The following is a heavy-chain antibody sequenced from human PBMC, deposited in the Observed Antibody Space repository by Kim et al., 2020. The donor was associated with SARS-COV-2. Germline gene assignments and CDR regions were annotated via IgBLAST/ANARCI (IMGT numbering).Heavy chain of an antibody. CDR1: GGSFSGYY. V-gene: IGHV4-34*01. J-gene: IGHJ2*01. D-gene: IGHD6-6*01. Sequence: SETLSLTCAVYGGSFSGYYWSWIRQPPGKGLEWIGEINHSGSTNYNPSLKSRVTISVDTSKNQFSLKLSSVTAADTAVYYCARAEYSSIPGWYFDLWGRGTLVTVSS. CDR2: INHSGST. CDR3: ARAEYSSIPGWYFDL.